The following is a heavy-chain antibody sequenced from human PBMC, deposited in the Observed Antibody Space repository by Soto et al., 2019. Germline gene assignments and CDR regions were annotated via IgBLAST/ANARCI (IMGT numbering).Heavy chain of an antibody. J-gene: IGHJ4*02. CDR2: ISGSGGST. CDR1: GFTFSSYA. D-gene: IGHD3-22*01. CDR3: AKDSRGSGGYYPIDY. Sequence: GGSLRLSCAASGFTFSSYAMSWVRQAPGKGLEWVSVISGSGGSTYYADSVKGRFTISRDNSKNTLYLQMNSLRAEDTAVYYCAKDSRGSGGYYPIDYWGQGTLVTVSS. V-gene: IGHV3-23*01.